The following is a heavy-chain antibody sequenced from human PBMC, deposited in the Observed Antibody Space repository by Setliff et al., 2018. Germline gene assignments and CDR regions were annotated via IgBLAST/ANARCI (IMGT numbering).Heavy chain of an antibody. J-gene: IGHJ4*02. CDR3: ARGRNIAARLLDS. CDR2: TYYRGST. V-gene: IGHV4-39*07. D-gene: IGHD6-6*01. Sequence: PSETLSLTCNVSGGSISGNSYYWGWIRQPPGKGLEWIGSTYYRGSTYYNPSLKSRVTISVDTSKDQFSLKVISMTAADTAVYYCARGRNIAARLLDSWGQGTLVTVSS. CDR1: GGSISGNSYY.